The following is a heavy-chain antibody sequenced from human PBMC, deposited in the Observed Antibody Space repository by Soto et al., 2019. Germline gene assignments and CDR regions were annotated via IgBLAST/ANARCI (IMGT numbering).Heavy chain of an antibody. Sequence: GGSLRLSCAASGLTFSSYGMHWVRQAPGKGLEWVAVIWYDGSNKYYADSVKGRFTISRDNSKNTLYLQMNSLRAEDTAVYYCARDYYDSSGYYYASDYWGQGTLVTVSS. J-gene: IGHJ4*02. D-gene: IGHD3-22*01. CDR2: IWYDGSNK. CDR1: GLTFSSYG. V-gene: IGHV3-33*01. CDR3: ARDYYDSSGYYYASDY.